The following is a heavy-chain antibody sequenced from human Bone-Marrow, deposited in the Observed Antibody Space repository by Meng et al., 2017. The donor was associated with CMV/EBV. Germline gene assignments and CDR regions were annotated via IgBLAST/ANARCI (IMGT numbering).Heavy chain of an antibody. V-gene: IGHV3-74*01. J-gene: IGHJ3*02. CDR1: GFALSVYS. Sequence: GGSPRLSCAASGFALSVYSMHWVRQAPGKGLVWVSRSNTDGSVRSYVDSVKGRFTISRDNAKNTLFLEMNSLRAEDTALYYCTRDSNYAFHIWGQGTMVTVSS. CDR3: TRDSNYAFHI. CDR2: SNTDGSVR. D-gene: IGHD4/OR15-4a*01.